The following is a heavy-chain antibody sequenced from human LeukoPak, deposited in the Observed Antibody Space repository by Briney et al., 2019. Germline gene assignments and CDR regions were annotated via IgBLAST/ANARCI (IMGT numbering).Heavy chain of an antibody. Sequence: GGSLRLSCAASGFTFSTYAMSWVRQAPGKGLEWVSAVSGSGGSTYYADPVKGWFTISRDNSKNTLYLQMSSLRADDTAVYFCAKSSGWPRHFQHWGQGTLVTVSS. D-gene: IGHD6-19*01. CDR1: GFTFSTYA. CDR2: VSGSGGST. CDR3: AKSSGWPRHFQH. V-gene: IGHV3-23*01. J-gene: IGHJ1*01.